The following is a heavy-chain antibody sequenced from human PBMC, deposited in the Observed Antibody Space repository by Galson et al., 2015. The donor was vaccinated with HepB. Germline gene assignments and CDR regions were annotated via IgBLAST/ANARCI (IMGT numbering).Heavy chain of an antibody. CDR1: GGSISSNSYS. J-gene: IGHJ6*03. D-gene: IGHD2-2*01. CDR3: ARVGRYCSRTSGHRQLHDYYYYYMDV. CDR2: IYTSGNT. V-gene: IGHV4-61*02. Sequence: TLSLTCTVSGGSISSNSYSWDWIRQPAGKGLEWVGRIYTSGNTKYNPSLKSRGSMSADTSKNQFSLKLTSVTAADTAVYYCARVGRYCSRTSGHRQLHDYYYYYMDVWGKGTTVTVSS.